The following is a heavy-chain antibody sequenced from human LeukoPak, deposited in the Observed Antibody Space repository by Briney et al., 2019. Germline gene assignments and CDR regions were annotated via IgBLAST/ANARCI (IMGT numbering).Heavy chain of an antibody. Sequence: SETLSLTCTVSGGSISSSSYYWGWIRQPPGEGLEWIGRIYYSGSSYYNPSLKSRVTISVDTSQNQFSLKLSSVTAADTAVYYCARRGDYGRVDYWGQGALVTVSS. D-gene: IGHD4-17*01. CDR1: GGSISSSSYY. CDR2: IYYSGSS. J-gene: IGHJ4*02. CDR3: ARRGDYGRVDY. V-gene: IGHV4-39*01.